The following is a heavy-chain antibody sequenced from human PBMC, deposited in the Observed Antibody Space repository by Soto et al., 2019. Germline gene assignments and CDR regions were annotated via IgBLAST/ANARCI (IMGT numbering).Heavy chain of an antibody. CDR1: GYTLTELS. V-gene: IGHV1-24*01. CDR2: FDPEDGET. CDR3: ETDCGYCSNVGWFDP. D-gene: IGHD2-2*03. Sequence: ASVKVSCKVSGYTLTELSMHWVRQAPGKGLEWMGGFDPEDGETIYAQKFQGRVTMTEDTSTDTAYMELSSLRSEDTAVYYCETDCGYCSNVGWFDPWGQGTLVTVSS. J-gene: IGHJ5*02.